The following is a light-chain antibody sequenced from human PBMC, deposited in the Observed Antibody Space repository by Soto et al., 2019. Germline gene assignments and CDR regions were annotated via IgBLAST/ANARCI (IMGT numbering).Light chain of an antibody. J-gene: IGKJ5*01. CDR3: QHYFTTPIT. CDR2: WAS. CDR1: QSLLSSFNNRDQ. Sequence: IVMTQSPDSLALSLGERATINCKSSQSLLSSFNNRDQIVWYQKKPGQPPKLLIYWASTRDSGVPDRFSGSGSGTDFTLTVSSLQAEDVAIYFCQHYFTTPITFGQGTRLEIK. V-gene: IGKV4-1*01.